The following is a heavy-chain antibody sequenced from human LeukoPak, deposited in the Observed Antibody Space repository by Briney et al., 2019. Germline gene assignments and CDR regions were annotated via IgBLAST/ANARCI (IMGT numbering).Heavy chain of an antibody. CDR1: GGSFSGYY. CDR3: ARVGVVGAINWFDP. J-gene: IGHJ5*02. V-gene: IGHV4-59*01. CDR2: IYYSGST. Sequence: PSETLSLTCAVYGGSFSGYYWSWIRQPPGKGLEWIGYIYYSGSTNYNPSLKSRVTISVDTSKNQFSLKLSSVTAADTAVYYCARVGVVGAINWFDPWGQGTLVTVSS. D-gene: IGHD1-26*01.